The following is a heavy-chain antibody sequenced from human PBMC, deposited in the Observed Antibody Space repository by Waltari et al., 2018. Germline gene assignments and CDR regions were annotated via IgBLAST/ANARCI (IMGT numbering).Heavy chain of an antibody. D-gene: IGHD4-4*01. J-gene: IGHJ4*02. Sequence: QVQLVQSGAEVKTPGSSVTVPCKASGGTFSSYAISWVRQAPGQGLEWMGGIIPIVGTANYAQKFQGRVTITADESTSTADMELSSLRSEDTAVYYCASSDEPQMTTVTRAPFDYWGQGTLVTVSS. CDR3: ASSDEPQMTTVTRAPFDY. CDR2: IIPIVGTA. CDR1: GGTFSSYA. V-gene: IGHV1-69*01.